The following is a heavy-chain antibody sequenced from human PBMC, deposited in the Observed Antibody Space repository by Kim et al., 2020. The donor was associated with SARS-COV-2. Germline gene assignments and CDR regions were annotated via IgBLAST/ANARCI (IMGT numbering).Heavy chain of an antibody. J-gene: IGHJ3*02. CDR1: GFTFSSYW. CDR3: ARARFSWRSSSQDAFDI. CDR2: IKQDGSEK. D-gene: IGHD6-13*01. Sequence: GGSLRLSCAASGFTFSSYWMSWVRQAPGKGLEWVANIKQDGSEKYYVDSVKGRFTISRDNAKNSLYLQMNSLRAEDTAVYYCARARFSWRSSSQDAFDIWGQGTMVTVSS. V-gene: IGHV3-7*03.